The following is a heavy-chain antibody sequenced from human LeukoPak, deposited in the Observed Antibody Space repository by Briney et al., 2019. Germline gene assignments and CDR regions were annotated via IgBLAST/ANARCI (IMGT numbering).Heavy chain of an antibody. D-gene: IGHD2-21*02. CDR3: TTDAVHIVVMTAIPCVDY. CDR1: GFIFSSAW. CDR2: IKSKTDGGTT. J-gene: IGHJ4*02. V-gene: IGHV3-15*01. Sequence: GGSLRLSCAVSGFIFSSAWMSWVRQAPGKGLEWVGRIKSKTDGGTTDYAAPVKGRFSISRDDSKNTLYLQMNSLKTEDTAVYYCTTDAVHIVVMTAIPCVDYWGQGTLVTVSS.